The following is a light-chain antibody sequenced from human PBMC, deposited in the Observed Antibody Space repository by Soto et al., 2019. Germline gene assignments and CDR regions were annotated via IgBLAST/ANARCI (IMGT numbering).Light chain of an antibody. J-gene: IGKJ5*01. CDR1: QSVSSY. CDR2: DAS. Sequence: EIVLTQSPATLSLSPGERATLSCRASQSVSSYLAWYQQKPGQAPRLLIYDASNRATGIPARFSGSGSGTDFTLTISSLEPEDFAVYYCQQRSNWLRTITFGQGTRLEMK. CDR3: QQRSNWLRTIT. V-gene: IGKV3-11*01.